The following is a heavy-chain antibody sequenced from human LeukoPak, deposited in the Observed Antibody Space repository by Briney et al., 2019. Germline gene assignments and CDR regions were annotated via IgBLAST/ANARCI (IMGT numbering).Heavy chain of an antibody. Sequence: GGSLRLSCAASGFTFSSYAMHWVRQAPGKGLEWVAVISYDGSNKYYADSVQGRFTISRDNSKNTLYLQMNSLRAEDTALYYCARDRIAAAGNYCFDPWGQGTLVTVSS. CDR1: GFTFSSYA. J-gene: IGHJ5*02. D-gene: IGHD6-13*01. CDR2: ISYDGSNK. V-gene: IGHV3-30-3*01. CDR3: ARDRIAAAGNYCFDP.